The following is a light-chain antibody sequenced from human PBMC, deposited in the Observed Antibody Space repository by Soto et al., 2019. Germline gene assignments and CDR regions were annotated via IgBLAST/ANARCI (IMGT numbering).Light chain of an antibody. CDR3: QQYNNWPSWT. V-gene: IGKV3D-15*01. Sequence: EIVLTQSPATLSLSPGERATLSCRASQTITTLAWYQRKPGQAPRLLIYDTSTRAIDIPDRFSGSGSGTEFTLTISSLQSEDFAVYYCQQYNNWPSWTFGQGTKVDIK. J-gene: IGKJ1*01. CDR1: QTITT. CDR2: DTS.